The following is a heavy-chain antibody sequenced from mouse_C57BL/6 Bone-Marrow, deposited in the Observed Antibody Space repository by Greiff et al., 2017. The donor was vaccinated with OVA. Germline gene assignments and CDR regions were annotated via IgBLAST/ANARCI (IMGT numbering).Heavy chain of an antibody. J-gene: IGHJ4*01. CDR3: AADYGSSYVGNAMDY. CDR2: IPPNSGST. D-gene: IGHD1-1*01. CDR1: GYTFTSYW. Sequence: QVQLQQPGAELVKPGASVKLSCKASGYTFTSYWMHWVKQRPGQGLEWIGMIPPNSGSTNYNEKFKSKATLTVDKSSSTAYMQLSSLTSEDSAVYYCAADYGSSYVGNAMDYWGQGTSVTVSA. V-gene: IGHV1-64*01.